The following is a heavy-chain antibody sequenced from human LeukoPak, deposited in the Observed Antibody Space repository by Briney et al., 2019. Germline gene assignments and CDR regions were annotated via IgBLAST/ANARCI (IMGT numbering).Heavy chain of an antibody. Sequence: GGSLRLSRAASGFTFSSYAMSWVRQAPGKGLEWVSAISGSGGSTYYADSVKGRFTISRDNSKNTLYLQMNSLRAEDTAVYYCAKDQGGSYQGTYYYYGMDVWGQGTTVTVSS. CDR1: GFTFSSYA. V-gene: IGHV3-23*01. D-gene: IGHD1-26*01. CDR3: AKDQGGSYQGTYYYYGMDV. J-gene: IGHJ6*02. CDR2: ISGSGGST.